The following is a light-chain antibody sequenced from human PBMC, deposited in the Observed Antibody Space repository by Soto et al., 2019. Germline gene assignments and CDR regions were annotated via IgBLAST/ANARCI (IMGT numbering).Light chain of an antibody. Sequence: DIVMTQSPATLSVSPGERATLSCRASQSVSSNLAWYQQKVGQAPRLLIYDASTRATGVPARFSGSGSGTEFTLTISSLQSEDFAVYYCQQYSNWPETFGQGTKVDIK. V-gene: IGKV3-15*01. J-gene: IGKJ1*01. CDR3: QQYSNWPET. CDR1: QSVSSN. CDR2: DAS.